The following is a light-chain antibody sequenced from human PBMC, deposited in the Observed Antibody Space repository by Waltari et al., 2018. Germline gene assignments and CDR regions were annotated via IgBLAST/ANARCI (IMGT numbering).Light chain of an antibody. J-gene: IGLJ2*01. V-gene: IGLV2-8*01. CDR3: SSYAGSNNYVA. CDR2: EVS. Sequence: QSALTQPPSASGSPGQSVTIPCTGTSSDVGGYSYVSWYQHHPGKAPKLMIYEVSKRPPGVPDRFSGSKSGNTASLTVSGLQGEDEADYYCSSYAGSNNYVAFGGGTKLTVL. CDR1: SSDVGGYSY.